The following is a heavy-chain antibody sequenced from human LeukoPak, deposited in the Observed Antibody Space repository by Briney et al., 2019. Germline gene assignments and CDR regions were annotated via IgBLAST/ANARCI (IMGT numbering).Heavy chain of an antibody. J-gene: IGHJ4*02. D-gene: IGHD1-26*01. Sequence: PGRSLRLSCAASGFTFSSYGMHWVRQAPGKGLEWVAVISYDGSNKYYADSVKGRFTISRDNSKNTLYLQMNSLRAEDTAVYYCAKEGPGDPSGQLDYWGQGTLVTVSS. CDR3: AKEGPGDPSGQLDY. V-gene: IGHV3-30*18. CDR1: GFTFSSYG. CDR2: ISYDGSNK.